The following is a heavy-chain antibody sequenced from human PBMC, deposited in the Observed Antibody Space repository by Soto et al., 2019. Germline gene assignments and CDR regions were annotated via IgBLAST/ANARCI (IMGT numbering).Heavy chain of an antibody. CDR1: GYTFTSND. J-gene: IGHJ4*02. CDR2: RNTNSGNT. CDR3: ARESPFDY. V-gene: IGHV1-8*01. Sequence: QVQLLQSGAAVKKPGDSVKVSCKASGYTFTSNDINWVRQATGQGLEWMGWRNTNSGNTGYAQKFQGRVTMIRNTSISTAYMELSSLRSEDTAVYYCARESPFDYWGQVTLVTVSS.